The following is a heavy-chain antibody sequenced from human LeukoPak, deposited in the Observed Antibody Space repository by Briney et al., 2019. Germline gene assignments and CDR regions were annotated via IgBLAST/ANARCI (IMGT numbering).Heavy chain of an antibody. CDR2: IYHSGST. V-gene: IGHV4-30-2*01. Sequence: SETLSLTCTVSGGSISSGGYYWSWIRQPPGTGLEWIGYIYHSGSTYYNPSLKSRVTISVDRSKNQFSLKPSSVTAADTAVYYCASSSGYPYGSRQYWYFDLWGRGTLVTVSS. J-gene: IGHJ2*01. D-gene: IGHD3-22*01. CDR1: GGSISSGGYY. CDR3: ASSSGYPYGSRQYWYFDL.